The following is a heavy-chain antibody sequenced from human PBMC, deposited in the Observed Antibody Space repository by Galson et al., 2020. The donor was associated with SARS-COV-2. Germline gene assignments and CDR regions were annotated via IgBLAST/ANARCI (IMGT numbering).Heavy chain of an antibody. CDR3: ARLASGTYGPFDY. CDR2: IWSDGSNK. V-gene: IGHV3-33*01. J-gene: IGHJ4*02. D-gene: IGHD3-10*01. Sequence: GGSLRLSCAASEFTFSYYGMHWVRQAPGKGLEWVGVIWSDGSNKYYADSVKGRFTISRDNYKNTLYLQMNSLRAEDSAVYYWARLASGTYGPFDYWGQGVLVTVSS. CDR1: EFTFSYYG.